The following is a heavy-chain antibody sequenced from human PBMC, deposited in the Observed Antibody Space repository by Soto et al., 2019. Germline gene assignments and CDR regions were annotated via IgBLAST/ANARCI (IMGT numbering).Heavy chain of an antibody. D-gene: IGHD3-22*01. Sequence: QVQLQESGPGLVKPSQTLSLTCTVSGGSISSGGYYWSWIRQHPGKGLEWIGNIYHSGSTYYNPSLKSRVTISVDTSKNQFSLKLNSVTAADTAVYYCARSDNSGPYYFDYWGQGTLVTVSS. CDR2: IYHSGST. CDR1: GGSISSGGYY. CDR3: ARSDNSGPYYFDY. J-gene: IGHJ4*02. V-gene: IGHV4-31*03.